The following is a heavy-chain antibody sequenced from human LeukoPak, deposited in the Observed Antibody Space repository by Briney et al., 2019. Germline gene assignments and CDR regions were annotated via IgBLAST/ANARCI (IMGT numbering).Heavy chain of an antibody. CDR2: IYWDDDK. CDR1: GFSLSTSGVG. Sequence: SGPTLVNPTQTLTLTCTFSGFSLSTSGVGVGWIRQPPGKALEWLALIYWDDDKRYSPSLKSRLTITKDTSKNQVVLTMTNMDPVDTAPYFCAHNPSGLYDFDYWGQGTLVTVSS. D-gene: IGHD6-19*01. CDR3: AHNPSGLYDFDY. V-gene: IGHV2-5*02. J-gene: IGHJ4*02.